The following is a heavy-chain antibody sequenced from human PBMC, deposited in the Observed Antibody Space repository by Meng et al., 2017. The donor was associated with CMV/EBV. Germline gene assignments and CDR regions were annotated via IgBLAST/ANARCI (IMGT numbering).Heavy chain of an antibody. CDR3: ARGYYDSSGYDY. D-gene: IGHD3-22*01. CDR1: GLTFSSYG. Sequence: CEASGLTFSSYGMHWVRQAAGKGVEWVAVIWYDGSNKYCADSVKSRLTISRDNSKNTLYLRMNSMRAEDTAVDYCARGYYDSSGYDYWGQGTLVTVSS. V-gene: IGHV3-33*01. J-gene: IGHJ4*02. CDR2: IWYDGSNK.